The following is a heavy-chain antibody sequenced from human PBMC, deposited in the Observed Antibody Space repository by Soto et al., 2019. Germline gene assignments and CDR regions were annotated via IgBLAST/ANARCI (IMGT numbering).Heavy chain of an antibody. D-gene: IGHD2-15*01. CDR3: ARDLGLQAFDY. CDR1: GIIFSRSG. Sequence: QVQLVESGGGVVQPRGSLRLSCAASGIIFSRSGMHWVRQAPGKGLEWVALIRNDGSREYYADSVKGRFTISRDNSKSAVYLQMNSLKAEDTAVYYCARDLGLQAFDYWGQGTVVTVSS. V-gene: IGHV3-30*02. CDR2: IRNDGSRE. J-gene: IGHJ4*02.